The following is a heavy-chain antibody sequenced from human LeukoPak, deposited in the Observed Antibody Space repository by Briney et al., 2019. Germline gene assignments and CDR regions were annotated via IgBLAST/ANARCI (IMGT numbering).Heavy chain of an antibody. J-gene: IGHJ6*03. Sequence: GETLRLSCAASGFTFNTYGMSWVRQAPGRGLEWVSAISTTGGTTYYADSVRGRFTISRDNSRNTLYLQMNSLRAEDTAIYYCAKNGDRGAYCSGGTCYPYYYYYMDVWGKGTTVTISS. V-gene: IGHV3-23*01. CDR3: AKNGDRGAYCSGGTCYPYYYYYMDV. CDR2: ISTTGGTT. CDR1: GFTFNTYG. D-gene: IGHD2-15*01.